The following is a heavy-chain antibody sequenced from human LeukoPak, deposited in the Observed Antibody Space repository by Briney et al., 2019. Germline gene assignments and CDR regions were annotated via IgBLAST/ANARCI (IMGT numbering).Heavy chain of an antibody. CDR2: ISGDGGST. CDR3: AKGPCTNGVCYAYYFDY. CDR1: EFTFSTYS. D-gene: IGHD2-8*01. J-gene: IGHJ4*02. Sequence: GGSLRLSCAASEFTFSTYSMNWVRQAPGKGLEWVSLISGDGGSTYYADSVKGRFTISRDNSKNSLYLQMNSLRTEDTALYYCAKGPCTNGVCYAYYFDYWGQGTLVTVSS. V-gene: IGHV3-43*02.